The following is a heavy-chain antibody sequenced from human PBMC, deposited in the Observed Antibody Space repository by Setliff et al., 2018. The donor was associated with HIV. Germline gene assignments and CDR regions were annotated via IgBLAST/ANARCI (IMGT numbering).Heavy chain of an antibody. J-gene: IGHJ1*01. Sequence: SETLSLTCTVSGGSINSYYWGWIRQSPGRGLEWIGSIYYSGTTYYNPSLRSRVTISVDTSKNHFSLRLNSVTAADTAVYYCTRHVGSAVTFNHWGHGALVTVSS. CDR1: GGSINSYY. CDR3: TRHVGSAVTFNH. V-gene: IGHV4-39*01. CDR2: IYYSGTT. D-gene: IGHD6-19*01.